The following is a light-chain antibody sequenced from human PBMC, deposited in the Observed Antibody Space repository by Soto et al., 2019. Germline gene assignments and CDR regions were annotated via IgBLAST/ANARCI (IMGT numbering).Light chain of an antibody. CDR3: QQYNSYSPYT. CDR2: HAS. CDR1: QNLGSW. J-gene: IGKJ2*01. V-gene: IGKV1-5*01. Sequence: DIQMTQSPSTLSASVGDRVTITCRASQNLGSWLAWYQQKPGKAPKLLIYHASSLESGVPSRFGGSGSGTEFTLTISSLQPDDFATYYCQQYNSYSPYTFGQGTKLEIK.